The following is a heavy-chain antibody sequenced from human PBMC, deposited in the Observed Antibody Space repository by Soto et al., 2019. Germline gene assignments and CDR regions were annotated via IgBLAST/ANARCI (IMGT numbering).Heavy chain of an antibody. CDR3: ARAKVTRPDY. D-gene: IGHD4-17*01. CDR2: ISYDGSNK. Sequence: QVQLVESGGGVVQPGRSLRLSCAASGFTFSSYAMHWVRQAPGKGLEWVAVISYDGSNKYYADSVKGRFTISRDNSKNTLYLQMTSLRAEDTALYYCARAKVTRPDYWGQGTLVTVSS. CDR1: GFTFSSYA. V-gene: IGHV3-30-3*01. J-gene: IGHJ4*02.